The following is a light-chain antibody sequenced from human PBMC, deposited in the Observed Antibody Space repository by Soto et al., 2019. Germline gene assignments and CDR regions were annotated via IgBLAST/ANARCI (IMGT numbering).Light chain of an antibody. CDR2: GAS. V-gene: IGKV3-20*01. J-gene: IGKJ1*01. Sequence: EVVLTQSPGTLSLSPGERATLSCRASQSVSSSYLAWYQQKPGQAPRLLIYGASSRAIGFPDRFSGSGSGTDFTLTISRLEPEDFAVYYCQQYGSSPRTFGQGTKVEIK. CDR1: QSVSSSY. CDR3: QQYGSSPRT.